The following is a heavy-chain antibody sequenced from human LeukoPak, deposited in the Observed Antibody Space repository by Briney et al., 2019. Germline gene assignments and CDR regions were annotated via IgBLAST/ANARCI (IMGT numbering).Heavy chain of an antibody. J-gene: IGHJ4*02. Sequence: GGSLRLSCAASGFTFSSYAMHWVRQAPGKGLEWVAVISYDGSNKYYADSVKGRFTISRDNSKNTLYLQMNSLRAEDTAVYYCARDTHLSYGAGFDYWGQGTLVTVSS. CDR3: ARDTHLSYGAGFDY. CDR1: GFTFSSYA. CDR2: ISYDGSNK. D-gene: IGHD3-10*01. V-gene: IGHV3-30-3*01.